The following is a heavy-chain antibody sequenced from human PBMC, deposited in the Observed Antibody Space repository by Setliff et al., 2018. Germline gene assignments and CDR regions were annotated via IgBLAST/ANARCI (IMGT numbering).Heavy chain of an antibody. D-gene: IGHD2-8*01. Sequence: ASVKVSCKASGYTFINFGISWVRQAPGQGLEWVGWISPYTGNTYDAPRLQDRVTLTADTSTNTAYMELRSLISDDTAVYYCSRLVRFCTRTTCRRLSGDDFWGQGTLVTVSS. CDR1: GYTFINFG. CDR3: SRLVRFCTRTTCRRLSGDDF. J-gene: IGHJ4*02. CDR2: ISPYTGNT. V-gene: IGHV1-18*01.